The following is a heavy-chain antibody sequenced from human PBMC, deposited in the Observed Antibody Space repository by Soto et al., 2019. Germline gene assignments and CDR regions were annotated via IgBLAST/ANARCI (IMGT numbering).Heavy chain of an antibody. CDR1: GGSISSYY. Sequence: SETLSLTCTVSGGSISSYYWSWIRQPPGKGLEWIGYIYYSGSTNYNPSLKSRVTISVDTSKNQFSLKLSSVTAADTAVYYCARAGYGDYIFDYWGQGTLVTVS. CDR2: IYYSGST. V-gene: IGHV4-59*01. J-gene: IGHJ4*02. D-gene: IGHD4-17*01. CDR3: ARAGYGDYIFDY.